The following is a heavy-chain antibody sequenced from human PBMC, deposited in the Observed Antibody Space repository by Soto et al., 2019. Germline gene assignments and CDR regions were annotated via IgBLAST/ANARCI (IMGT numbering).Heavy chain of an antibody. D-gene: IGHD5-18*01. V-gene: IGHV4-39*01. Sequence: QLQLQESGPGLVKPSETLSLTCTVSGGSISSSSYYWGWIRQPPGKGLEWIGSIYYSGSTYYNPSLKSRVTISVDTSKNQFSLKLSSVTAADTAVYYCARHEQDYSYGILYFDYWGQGTLVTVSS. CDR3: ARHEQDYSYGILYFDY. CDR2: IYYSGST. J-gene: IGHJ4*02. CDR1: GGSISSSSYY.